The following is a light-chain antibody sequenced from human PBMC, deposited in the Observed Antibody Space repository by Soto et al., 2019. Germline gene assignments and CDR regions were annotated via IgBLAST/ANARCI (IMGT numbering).Light chain of an antibody. CDR2: GAS. Sequence: SVLPQSPATLSLSPGERATLSCRASQSVSSDLAWYQHKPGQAPRLLIYGASTRATGIPARFSGRGSGTEFTLTISSLQSVDFAVYYCQQYDNWRQTFGQGTKV. CDR1: QSVSSD. CDR3: QQYDNWRQT. J-gene: IGKJ1*01. V-gene: IGKV3-15*01.